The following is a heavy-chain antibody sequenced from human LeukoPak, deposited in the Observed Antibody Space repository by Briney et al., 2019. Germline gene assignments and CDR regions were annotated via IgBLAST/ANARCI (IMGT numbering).Heavy chain of an antibody. CDR3: AKGGHITMIVVVFDY. Sequence: GGSLRLSCAASGFTVSNNYMSWVRQAPGKGLEWVSIIYSGGTTYYGDSVKGRFTISRDNSKNTLYLQMNSLRAEDTAVYYCAKGGHITMIVVVFDYWGQGTLVTVSS. J-gene: IGHJ4*02. D-gene: IGHD3-22*01. CDR1: GFTVSNNY. V-gene: IGHV3-53*01. CDR2: IYSGGTT.